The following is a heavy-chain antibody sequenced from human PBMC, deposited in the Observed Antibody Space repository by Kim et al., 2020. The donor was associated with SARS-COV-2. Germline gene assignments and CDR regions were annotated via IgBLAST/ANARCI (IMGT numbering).Heavy chain of an antibody. CDR2: INHIGST. CDR1: GGSFSGYY. J-gene: IGHJ5*02. CDR3: ARGRRDYYGSGSYYNGGNWFDP. D-gene: IGHD3-10*01. V-gene: IGHV4-34*01. Sequence: ETLSLTCAVYGGSFSGYYWSWIRQPPGKGLEWIGEINHIGSTNYNPSLKSRVTISVDTSKNQFSLKLSTVTAADTAVYYCARGRRDYYGSGSYYNGGNWFDPWGQGGLVTVSS.